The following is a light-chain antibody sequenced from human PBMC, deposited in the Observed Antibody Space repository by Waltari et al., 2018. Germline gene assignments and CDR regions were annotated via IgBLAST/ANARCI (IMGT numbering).Light chain of an antibody. Sequence: DILMTQSPSSLSATVGDRLTITCRASQNNENYLNWYQQRPGSAPKLLIYSASTLQSGVPPRFSGSGSGTEFTLTITNLQPEDFATYYCQQTYSTPTVTFGQGTRLDIK. V-gene: IGKV1-39*01. CDR2: SAS. CDR1: QNNENY. CDR3: QQTYSTPTVT. J-gene: IGKJ5*01.